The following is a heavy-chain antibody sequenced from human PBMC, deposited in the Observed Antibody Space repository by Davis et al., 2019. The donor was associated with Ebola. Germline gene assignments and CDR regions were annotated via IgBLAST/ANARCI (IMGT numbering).Heavy chain of an antibody. CDR1: GYTFTGYY. D-gene: IGHD2-21*01. Sequence: ASVKVSCKASGYTFTGYYMHWVRQAPGQGLEWMGGIIPIFGTASYAQKFQGRVTMTRDTSTSTVYMELSSLRSEDTAVYYCARVWWCGGDCYYFDYWGQGTLVTVSS. CDR3: ARVWWCGGDCYYFDY. J-gene: IGHJ4*02. V-gene: IGHV1-46*01. CDR2: IIPIFGTA.